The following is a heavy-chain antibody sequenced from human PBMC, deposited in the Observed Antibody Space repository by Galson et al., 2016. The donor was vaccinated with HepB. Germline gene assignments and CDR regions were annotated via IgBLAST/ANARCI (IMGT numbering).Heavy chain of an antibody. Sequence: ETLSLTCTVSGDSISSSTKYWGWIRQPPGQRLGWLGTIYYTGSTNYNPSLKSRVTISIDPSGTQFSLKLNSVTAADTAVYYCARDALYSGSDDSLDYHGLDVWGQGTTVTVS. CDR3: ARDALYSGSDDSLDYHGLDV. V-gene: IGHV4-39*07. J-gene: IGHJ6*02. CDR2: IYYTGST. CDR1: GDSISSSTKY. D-gene: IGHD5-12*01.